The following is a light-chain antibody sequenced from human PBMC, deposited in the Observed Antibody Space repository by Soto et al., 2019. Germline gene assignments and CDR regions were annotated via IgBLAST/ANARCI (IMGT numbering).Light chain of an antibody. Sequence: QSALTQPASVSGSPGQSITISCTGTSSDVGSYNLVSWYQQHPGKAPKLMIYEVSKLPSGVSNRFSGSKSGNTASLTISGLQAEDEADYYCCSYAGSSFYVFGTGTKVTVL. CDR3: CSYAGSSFYV. V-gene: IGLV2-23*02. CDR2: EVS. J-gene: IGLJ1*01. CDR1: SSDVGSYNL.